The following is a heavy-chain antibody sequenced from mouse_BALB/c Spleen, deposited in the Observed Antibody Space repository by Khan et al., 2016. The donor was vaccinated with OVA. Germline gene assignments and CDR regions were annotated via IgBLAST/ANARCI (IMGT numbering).Heavy chain of an antibody. V-gene: IGHV9-1*02. J-gene: IGHJ2*01. Sequence: QIQLVQSGPELKKPGETVKISCKASGYTFKNYVMNWVKQSPGKGLKRMGWINTYTGEPTYADDFKGRFAYPLETSASTAYLQMHSLKNEDQATYFCLRFHVAYWGQGTTLTVSS. CDR2: INTYTGEP. CDR3: LRFHVAY. CDR1: GYTFKNYV.